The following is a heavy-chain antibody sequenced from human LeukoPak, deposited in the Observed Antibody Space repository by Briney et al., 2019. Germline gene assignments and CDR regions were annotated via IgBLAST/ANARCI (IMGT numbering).Heavy chain of an antibody. D-gene: IGHD2-15*01. CDR3: ARDDGWRVVVVAATDGFDY. CDR2: INPNSGGT. Sequence: ASVKVSCKASGYIFTDYYMHWVRQAPGQGLEWMGWINPNSGGTNYAQKFQGRVTMTRDTSISTAYMELSRLRSDDTAVYYCARDDGWRVVVVAATDGFDYWGQGTLVTVSS. J-gene: IGHJ4*02. CDR1: GYIFTDYY. V-gene: IGHV1-2*02.